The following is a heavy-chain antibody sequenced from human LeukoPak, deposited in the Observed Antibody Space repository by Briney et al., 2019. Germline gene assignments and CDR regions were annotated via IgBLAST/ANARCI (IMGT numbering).Heavy chain of an antibody. CDR3: ARRGANYDFWSGYPLYFDY. CDR2: IYPGDSDT. J-gene: IGHJ4*02. CDR1: GYSFTSYW. Sequence: GESPKISCKGSGYSFTSYWIGWVRQMPGKGLEWMGIIYPGDSDTRYSPSFQGQVTISADKSISTAYLQWSSLKASDTAMYYCARRGANYDFWSGYPLYFDYWGQGTLVTVSS. D-gene: IGHD3-3*01. V-gene: IGHV5-51*01.